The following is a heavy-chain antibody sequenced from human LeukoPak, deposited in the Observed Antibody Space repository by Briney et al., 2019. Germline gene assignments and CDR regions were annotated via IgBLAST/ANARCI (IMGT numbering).Heavy chain of an antibody. V-gene: IGHV1-69*01. CDR3: AAISGSLNYYYYYGMDV. J-gene: IGHJ6*02. Sequence: SVKVSCKASGGTLNDYAISWVRQAPGQGLEWMGWIIPMFGTVNYAQKFQGRVTITADESTSTGYMEVSSLRSEDTAVYYCAAISGSLNYYYYYGMDVWGQGTTVTVSS. CDR2: IIPMFGTV. D-gene: IGHD1-26*01. CDR1: GGTLNDYA.